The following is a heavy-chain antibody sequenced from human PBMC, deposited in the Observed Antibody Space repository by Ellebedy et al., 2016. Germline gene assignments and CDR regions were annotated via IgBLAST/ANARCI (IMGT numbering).Heavy chain of an antibody. D-gene: IGHD5-18*01. CDR2: ISGSGGST. Sequence: GESLKISCAASGFTFSSYAMSWVRQAPGKGLEWVSIISGSGGSTYYADSVKGRFTISRDNSKNTLYLQMNSLRAEDTAVYYCAKSPGDTAMVDVYYFDYWGQGTLVTVSS. CDR1: GFTFSSYA. CDR3: AKSPGDTAMVDVYYFDY. V-gene: IGHV3-23*01. J-gene: IGHJ4*02.